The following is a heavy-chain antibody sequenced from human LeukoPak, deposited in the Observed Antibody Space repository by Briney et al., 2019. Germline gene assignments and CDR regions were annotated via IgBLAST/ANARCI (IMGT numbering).Heavy chain of an antibody. J-gene: IGHJ4*02. D-gene: IGHD3-10*01. CDR2: IYYTGNT. V-gene: IGHV4-39*01. Sequence: SETLSLTCTVSGDSISRNTYYWGWIRQPPGKGMEWIGTIYYTGNTYYNPSLKSRVTISVDTSKNQFSLKLTSVTAADTAVYYCASLPLWFGELSHFDYWGRGTLVTVSS. CDR3: ASLPLWFGELSHFDY. CDR1: GDSISRNTYY.